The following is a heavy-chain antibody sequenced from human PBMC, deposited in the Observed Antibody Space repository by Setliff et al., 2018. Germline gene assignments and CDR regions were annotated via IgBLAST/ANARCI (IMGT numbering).Heavy chain of an antibody. V-gene: IGHV3-23*01. CDR3: ARGGHYSPFDP. CDR2: IGGYGGST. CDR1: GFTFGDFA. Sequence: PGGSLRLSCAASGFTFGDFAMTWVRQAPGKGLEWVSGIGGYGGSTYYADSVKGQFTISRDNSKNTLYLQMNSLRAEDTAVYYCARGGHYSPFDPWGQGTLVTVSS. D-gene: IGHD2-21*01. J-gene: IGHJ5*02.